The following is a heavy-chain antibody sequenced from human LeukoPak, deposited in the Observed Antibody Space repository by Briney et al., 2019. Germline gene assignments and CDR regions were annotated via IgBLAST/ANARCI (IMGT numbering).Heavy chain of an antibody. V-gene: IGHV1-69*04. CDR3: AREGGGDGYNSESNWFDP. CDR2: IIPILGIA. D-gene: IGHD2-21*01. CDR1: GGTFSSYA. J-gene: IGHJ5*02. Sequence: GSSVKVSCKASGGTFSSYAISWVRQAPGQGLEWMGRIIPILGIANYAQKFQGRVTMTRDTSISTAYMELSRLRSDDTAVYYCAREGGGDGYNSESNWFDPWGQGTLVTVPS.